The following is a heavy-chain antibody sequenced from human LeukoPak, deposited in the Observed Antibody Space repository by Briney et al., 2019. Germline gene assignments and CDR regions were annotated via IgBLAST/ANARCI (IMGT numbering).Heavy chain of an antibody. CDR2: IIPILGIA. Sequence: ASVKVSCKASGGTFSSYAISWVRQAPGQGLEWMGRIIPILGIANYAQKFQGRVTITADKSTSTAYMELSSLRSEDTAVYYCARGRRGNWFDPWGQGTLVTVSS. V-gene: IGHV1-69*04. D-gene: IGHD3-10*01. CDR1: GGTFSSYA. CDR3: ARGRRGNWFDP. J-gene: IGHJ5*02.